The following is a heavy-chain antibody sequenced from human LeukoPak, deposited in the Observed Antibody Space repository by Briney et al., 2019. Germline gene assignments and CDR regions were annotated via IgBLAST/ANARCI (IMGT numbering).Heavy chain of an antibody. Sequence: GASVKVSCKASGYTFTSYGISWVRQAPGQGLEWMGWISAYNGNTNYAQKLQGRVTMTTDTSTSTAYTELRSLRSDDTAVYYCARELGGAAVAGSPLHYYYMDVWGKGTTVTVSS. D-gene: IGHD6-19*01. V-gene: IGHV1-18*01. CDR2: ISAYNGNT. CDR3: ARELGGAAVAGSPLHYYYMDV. J-gene: IGHJ6*03. CDR1: GYTFTSYG.